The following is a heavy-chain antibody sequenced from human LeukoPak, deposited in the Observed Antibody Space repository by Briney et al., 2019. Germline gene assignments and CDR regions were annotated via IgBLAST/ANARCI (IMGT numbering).Heavy chain of an antibody. D-gene: IGHD3-22*01. Sequence: ASVKVSCKASGYTFTGNYMHWVRQAPGQGLEWMGWINPNSGGTNYAQKSQGGVTMTRDTSIGTAYMELNRLRSDDTAVYYCARGSYDSSDFEYFHHWGQGTLVTVSS. CDR3: ARGSYDSSDFEYFHH. V-gene: IGHV1-2*02. CDR2: INPNSGGT. CDR1: GYTFTGNY. J-gene: IGHJ1*01.